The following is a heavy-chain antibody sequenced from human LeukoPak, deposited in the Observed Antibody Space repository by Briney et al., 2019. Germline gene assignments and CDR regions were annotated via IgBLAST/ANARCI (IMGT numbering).Heavy chain of an antibody. CDR1: GFTFSSYS. Sequence: GGSLRLSCAASGFTFSSYSMNWVRQAPGKGLEWVSSISSSSSYIYYADSVKGRFTISRDNAKNSLYLQMNSLRAEDTAVYYCARDSAPRFYGEGAFDIWGQGTMVTVSS. J-gene: IGHJ3*02. V-gene: IGHV3-21*01. CDR2: ISSSSSYI. CDR3: ARDSAPRFYGEGAFDI. D-gene: IGHD4-17*01.